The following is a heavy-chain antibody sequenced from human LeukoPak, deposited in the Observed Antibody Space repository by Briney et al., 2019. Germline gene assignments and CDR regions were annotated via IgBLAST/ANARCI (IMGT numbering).Heavy chain of an antibody. D-gene: IGHD2-15*01. Sequence: KSSETLSLTCTVSGGSISSGGYYWSWIRQHPGKGLEWIGYIYYSGSTYYNPSLKSRVTISVDTSKNQFSLKLSSVTAADTAVYYCARDSRVVVVAAEGDAFDIWGQGTMVTVSS. CDR1: GGSISSGGYY. CDR2: IYYSGST. V-gene: IGHV4-31*03. CDR3: ARDSRVVVVAAEGDAFDI. J-gene: IGHJ3*02.